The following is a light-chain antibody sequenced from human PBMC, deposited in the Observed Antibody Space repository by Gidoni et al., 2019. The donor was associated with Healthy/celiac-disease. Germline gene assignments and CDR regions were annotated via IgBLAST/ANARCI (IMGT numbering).Light chain of an antibody. CDR3: QQYDNLPLT. J-gene: IGKJ4*01. V-gene: IGKV1-33*01. CDR2: DAS. Sequence: DILITHSPSSLCASVGDRVTITCQASQDISNYLNWYQQKPVKAPKLLIYDASNLETGVPPRFSGSGSGTDFTFTISSLQPEDIATYYCQQYDNLPLTFGGGTKVEIK. CDR1: QDISNY.